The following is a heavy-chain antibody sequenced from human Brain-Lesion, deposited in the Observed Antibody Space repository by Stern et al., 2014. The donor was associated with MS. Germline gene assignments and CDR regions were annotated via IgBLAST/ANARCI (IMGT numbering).Heavy chain of an antibody. J-gene: IGHJ6*02. CDR1: GFTFGNYW. CDR3: ARLYNTIYGIVTRRGSGMDV. Sequence: VQLVESGGGLVQPGGSLTMSCTAAGFTFGNYWMTWVRQAPGKGLEWVAHIKEDGTEKNSVDSVKGRFTLSSNDARKDLYLQMNSLRVEDTALYYCARLYNTIYGIVTRRGSGMDVWGQGTTVIVSS. CDR2: IKEDGTEK. D-gene: IGHD3-3*01. V-gene: IGHV3-7*01.